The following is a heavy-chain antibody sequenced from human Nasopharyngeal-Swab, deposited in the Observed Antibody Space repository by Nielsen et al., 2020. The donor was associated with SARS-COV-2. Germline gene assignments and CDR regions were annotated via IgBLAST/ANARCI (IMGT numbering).Heavy chain of an antibody. CDR3: ARDLELLTNYHALDY. V-gene: IGHV3-48*02. D-gene: IGHD3-10*01. Sequence: GGSLRLSCEASGFIFNTYGMNWVRQAPGKGLEWISYISDDNTIFYADSVEGRFTISRDNAKNSLDLQMNSLRDEDTAVYYCARDLELLTNYHALDYWGQGTLVTVSS. CDR2: ISDDNTI. J-gene: IGHJ4*02. CDR1: GFIFNTYG.